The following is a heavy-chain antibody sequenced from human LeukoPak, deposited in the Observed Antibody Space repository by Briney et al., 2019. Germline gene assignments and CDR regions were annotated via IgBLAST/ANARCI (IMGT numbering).Heavy chain of an antibody. D-gene: IGHD3-22*01. CDR3: AREPSYYYDSSGYDTFDY. CDR2: IKQDGSEK. J-gene: IGHJ4*02. Sequence: GGSLRLSCAASGFAFSDYYMSWIRQAPGKGLEWVANIKQDGSEKYYVDSVKGRFTISRDNAKNSLYLQMNSLRAEDTAVYYCAREPSYYYDSSGYDTFDYWGQGTLVTVSS. CDR1: GFAFSDYY. V-gene: IGHV3-7*04.